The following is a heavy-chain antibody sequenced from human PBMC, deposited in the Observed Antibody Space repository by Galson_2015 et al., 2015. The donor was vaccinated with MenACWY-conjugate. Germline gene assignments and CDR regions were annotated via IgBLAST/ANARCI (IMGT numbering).Heavy chain of an antibody. Sequence: SLRLSCAASGFTFRNYWMTWVRQAPGKGLEWVASIKKDGSEKYYVDSVKGRFTISRDNAENTLYLQMNSLRAEDTAMYYCARDRSVTWGGFDYWGRGALVTVSS. CDR2: IKKDGSEK. J-gene: IGHJ4*02. V-gene: IGHV3-7*01. CDR3: ARDRSVTWGGFDY. CDR1: GFTFRNYW. D-gene: IGHD7-27*01.